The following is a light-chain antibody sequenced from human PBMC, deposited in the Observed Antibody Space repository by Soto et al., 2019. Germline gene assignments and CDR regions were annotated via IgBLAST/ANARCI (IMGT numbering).Light chain of an antibody. V-gene: IGLV2-14*01. J-gene: IGLJ1*01. CDR2: SVS. CDR3: ISSCVSRSYV. CDR1: SSDIGAYEH. Sequence: VLNQPDSVSGSPGQSITISCSGTSSDIGAYEHVAWFQQFPGKTPNIVIYSVSNRPSGVYYRFSGSKSGNTASLTSSGPQADAEAHYYCISSCVSRSYVFGPGTKVTVL.